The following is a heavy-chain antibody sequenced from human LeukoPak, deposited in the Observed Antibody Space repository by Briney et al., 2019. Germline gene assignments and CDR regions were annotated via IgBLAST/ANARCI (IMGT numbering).Heavy chain of an antibody. Sequence: GGSLRLSCAASGFTFNTYWMHWVRQAPGKRLVWVSRINTDGSSTNYADSVKGRFTISRDNAENTLYLQMNSLRAEDTAVYYCATAEDCSSTSCPRAFDIWGQGTMVTVSS. CDR1: GFTFNTYW. V-gene: IGHV3-74*01. CDR3: ATAEDCSSTSCPRAFDI. D-gene: IGHD2-2*01. CDR2: INTDGSST. J-gene: IGHJ3*02.